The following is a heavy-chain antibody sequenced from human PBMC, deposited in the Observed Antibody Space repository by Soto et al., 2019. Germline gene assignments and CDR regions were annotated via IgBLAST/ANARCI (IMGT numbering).Heavy chain of an antibody. Sequence: SVKVSCKASGGTFSSYAISWVRQAPGQGLEWMGGIIPIFGTANYAQKFQGRVTITADESTSTAYMELSSLRSEDTAVYYRARGYLELRYSWFDPWGQGTLVTVSS. CDR1: GGTFSSYA. V-gene: IGHV1-69*13. D-gene: IGHD1-7*01. CDR2: IIPIFGTA. J-gene: IGHJ5*02. CDR3: ARGYLELRYSWFDP.